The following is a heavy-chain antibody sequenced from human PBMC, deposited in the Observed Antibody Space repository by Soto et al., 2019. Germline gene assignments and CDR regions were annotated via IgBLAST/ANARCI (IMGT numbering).Heavy chain of an antibody. V-gene: IGHV4-59*01. D-gene: IGHD1-26*01. J-gene: IGHJ5*02. Sequence: SETLSLTCSVSGGSLSSYYWNWIRQPPGQGLEWVGYVYSSGSTIYNPSLESRVTISVDTSKNQFSLKVSSVTAADTAVYYCARGRIGYYGRRYEDAWGQGTLVTVSS. CDR2: VYSSGST. CDR1: GGSLSSYY. CDR3: ARGRIGYYGRRYEDA.